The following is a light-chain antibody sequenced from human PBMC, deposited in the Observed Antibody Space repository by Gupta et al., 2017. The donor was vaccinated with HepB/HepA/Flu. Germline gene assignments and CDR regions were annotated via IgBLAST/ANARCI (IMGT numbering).Light chain of an antibody. CDR3: QQNHGFVPCT. Sequence: IQMTQSPSSLSVSVGDRVTISCQASQDISNFLYWYQVKPGQAPKLLIYDASNLETGVPSRFSGSGSGKDFAFTIRSRQPEDIAAYFCQQNHGFVPCTFGQGTRLEIK. J-gene: IGKJ2*02. V-gene: IGKV1-33*01. CDR2: DAS. CDR1: QDISNF.